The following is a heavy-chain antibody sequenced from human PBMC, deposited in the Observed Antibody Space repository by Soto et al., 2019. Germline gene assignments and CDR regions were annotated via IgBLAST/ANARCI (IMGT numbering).Heavy chain of an antibody. V-gene: IGHV1-2*02. J-gene: IGHJ6*03. CDR1: GDSFNDYY. D-gene: IGHD5-12*01. CDR2: INPNGGGT. Sequence: VQLVQSGAEVKKPGASVKVSCKTSGDSFNDYYIHWVRQAPGQGLEWMGWINPNGGGTEYAQRFQGRVTVTSDTSIRTVYMELSSLRSDDTAVYYCARESGGATATLDYYYFYMDVWGKGTTVTVSS. CDR3: ARESGGATATLDYYYFYMDV.